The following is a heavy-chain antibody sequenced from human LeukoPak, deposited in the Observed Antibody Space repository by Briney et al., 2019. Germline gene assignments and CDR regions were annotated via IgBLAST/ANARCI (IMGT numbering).Heavy chain of an antibody. V-gene: IGHV4-4*07. CDR3: ARSVAAAEYYFDY. CDR2: IYTSGST. Sequence: PSETLSLTCTVSGGSISSYYWSWIRQPPGKGLEWIGRIYTSGSTNYNPSLKSRVTISVDTSKNQFSLKLSSVTAADTAVYYCARSVAAAEYYFDYWGQGTLVTVSS. D-gene: IGHD6-13*01. J-gene: IGHJ4*02. CDR1: GGSISSYY.